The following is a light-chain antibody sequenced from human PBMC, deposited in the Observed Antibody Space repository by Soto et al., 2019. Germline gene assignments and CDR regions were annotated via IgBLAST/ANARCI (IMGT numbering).Light chain of an antibody. CDR3: ETWETNVVV. V-gene: IGLV4-60*02. CDR2: LEGIGSY. Sequence: QSVLTQSSSASASLGSSVKLTCTLSSGHSTYIIAWHQQQPGKAPRYLMKLEGIGSYNKGSGIPDRFSGSSSGADRYLTISHLQFEDEDDDYCETWETNVVVLGGGTKVTVL. CDR1: SGHSTYI. J-gene: IGLJ2*01.